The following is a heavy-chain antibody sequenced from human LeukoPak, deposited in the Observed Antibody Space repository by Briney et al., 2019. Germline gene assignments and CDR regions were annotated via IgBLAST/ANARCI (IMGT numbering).Heavy chain of an antibody. CDR3: ARAHEVYDILTGYYKHPPDY. V-gene: IGHV3-21*01. J-gene: IGHJ4*02. CDR2: ISSSSSYI. Sequence: GGSLRLSCAASGFTFSSYSMNWVRQAPGKGLEWVSSISSSSSYIYYADSVKGRFTISRDNAKNSLYLQMNSLRAEDTAVYYCARAHEVYDILTGYYKHPPDYWGQGTLVAVSS. D-gene: IGHD3-9*01. CDR1: GFTFSSYS.